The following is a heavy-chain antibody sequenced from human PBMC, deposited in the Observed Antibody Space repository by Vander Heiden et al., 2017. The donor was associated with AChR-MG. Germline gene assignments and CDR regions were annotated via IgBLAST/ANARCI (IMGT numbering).Heavy chain of an antibody. CDR3: ARDLATYYDNSGYKDY. V-gene: IGHV3-30-3*01. D-gene: IGHD3-22*01. CDR1: GFTFSSSA. Sequence: QVQLVESGGGVVQPGRSLRLSCAASGFTFSSSAMHWARQAPGRGLEWVAIIFYDGSNEDYADSVKGRFTISRDNSKNTLYLQMNSLRAEDTAVYYCARDLATYYDNSGYKDYWGQGTLVTVSS. CDR2: IFYDGSNE. J-gene: IGHJ4*02.